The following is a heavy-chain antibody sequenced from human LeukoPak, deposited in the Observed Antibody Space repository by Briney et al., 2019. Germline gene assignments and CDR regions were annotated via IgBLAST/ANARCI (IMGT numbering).Heavy chain of an antibody. D-gene: IGHD3-22*01. Sequence: GASVKVSCKASGYTFSTYYMHWVRQAPGQGLEWMGIINPRGDSTAYTQKFQDRVTMTRDTSTSTVYMELSSLRSEDTAVYYCASQRSGYFYYFDYWGQGTLVTVSS. J-gene: IGHJ4*02. CDR1: GYTFSTYY. CDR2: INPRGDST. CDR3: ASQRSGYFYYFDY. V-gene: IGHV1-46*01.